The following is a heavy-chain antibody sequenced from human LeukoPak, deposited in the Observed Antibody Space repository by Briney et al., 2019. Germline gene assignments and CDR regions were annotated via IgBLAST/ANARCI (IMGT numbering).Heavy chain of an antibody. CDR3: ARHDPAVAGPVDY. CDR2: IDPSDSYT. D-gene: IGHD6-19*01. J-gene: IGHJ4*02. V-gene: IGHV5-10-1*01. CDR1: GYSFTSYS. Sequence: GESRKISCKGSGYSFTSYSISWVRQLPGKGLEWMGRIDPSDSYTNYSPSFQGHVTISADKSISTAYLQWSSLKASDTAMYYCARHDPAVAGPVDYWGQGTLVTVSS.